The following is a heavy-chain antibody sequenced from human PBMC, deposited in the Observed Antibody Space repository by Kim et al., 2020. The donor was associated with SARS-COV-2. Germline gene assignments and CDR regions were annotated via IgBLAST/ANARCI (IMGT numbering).Heavy chain of an antibody. D-gene: IGHD3-22*01. J-gene: IGHJ4*02. Sequence: YSDAAKGRFTISRENSKNTLYVQMNGLRAEDTAVYYCARRHRSGYSHFDYWGQGTLVTVSS. CDR3: ARRHRSGYSHFDY. V-gene: IGHV3-33*01.